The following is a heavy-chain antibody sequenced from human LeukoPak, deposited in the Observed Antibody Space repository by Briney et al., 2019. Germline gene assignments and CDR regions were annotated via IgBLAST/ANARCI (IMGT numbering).Heavy chain of an antibody. D-gene: IGHD6-6*01. Sequence: GASVKVSCKVSGYTLTELSMHWVRQAPGKGLEWMGGFDPEDGETIYAQKFQGRVTMTEDTSTDTAYMELSSLRSEDTAVYYCVTDPSYSSSSGNYWGQGTLVTVSS. CDR2: FDPEDGET. CDR3: VTDPSYSSSSGNY. J-gene: IGHJ4*02. CDR1: GYTLTELS. V-gene: IGHV1-24*01.